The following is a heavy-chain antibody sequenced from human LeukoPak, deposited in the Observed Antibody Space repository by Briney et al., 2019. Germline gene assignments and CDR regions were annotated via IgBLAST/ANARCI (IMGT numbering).Heavy chain of an antibody. CDR1: GFTFSSYG. Sequence: GGSLRLSCAASGFTFSSYGMHWVRQAPGKGLEWVAVISYDGSNKYYADSVKGRFTISRDNSKNTLYLQMNSLRAEYMAVYYCAKVEYYYGSGSYYYWGQGTLVTVSS. J-gene: IGHJ4*02. V-gene: IGHV3-30*18. D-gene: IGHD3-10*01. CDR3: AKVEYYYGSGSYYY. CDR2: ISYDGSNK.